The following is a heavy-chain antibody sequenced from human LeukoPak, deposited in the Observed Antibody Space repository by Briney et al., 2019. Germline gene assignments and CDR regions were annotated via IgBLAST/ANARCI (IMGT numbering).Heavy chain of an antibody. D-gene: IGHD2-2*01. CDR1: GSTLRNYI. V-gene: IGHV3-23*01. Sequence: VGSLRLSCVASGSTLRNYIMTWVRQAPGKGLEWVSSMSIIDDSIYYADSVKGRFTISRDNSKSTLSLQMSSLRAEDTGVYYCAREGYTSDYAGAFDIWGQGSVVTVSS. CDR2: MSIIDDSI. CDR3: AREGYTSDYAGAFDI. J-gene: IGHJ3*02.